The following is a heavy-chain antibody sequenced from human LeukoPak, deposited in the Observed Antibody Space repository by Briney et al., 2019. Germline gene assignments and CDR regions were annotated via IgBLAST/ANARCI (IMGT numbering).Heavy chain of an antibody. D-gene: IGHD3-22*01. J-gene: IGHJ4*02. CDR2: IRYDGSNK. V-gene: IGHV3-30*02. Sequence: GGSLRLSCAASGFIFSSYGMHWVRQAPGKGLGWVAFIRYDGSNKYYADSVKGRFTISRDNSKNTLYLQMNSLRAEDTAVYYCAKVTPYYYDSSGSFDYWGQGTLVTVSS. CDR3: AKVTPYYYDSSGSFDY. CDR1: GFIFSSYG.